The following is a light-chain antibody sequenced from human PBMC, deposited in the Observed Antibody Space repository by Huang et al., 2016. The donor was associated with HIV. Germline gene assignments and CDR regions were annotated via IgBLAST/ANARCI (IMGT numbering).Light chain of an antibody. CDR1: RSVFYSSNNKDY. CDR2: GAS. J-gene: IGKJ3*01. V-gene: IGKV4-1*01. CDR3: QQYYTTPFT. Sequence: DILMTQSPDFLAVSLGERATINCRSSRSVFYSSNNKDYLAWYQQKPGQPPKLLIHGASTRESGVPDRFSGSGSGTDFTLTISSLQAEDVAIYYCQQYYTTPFTFGPGTKVDIK.